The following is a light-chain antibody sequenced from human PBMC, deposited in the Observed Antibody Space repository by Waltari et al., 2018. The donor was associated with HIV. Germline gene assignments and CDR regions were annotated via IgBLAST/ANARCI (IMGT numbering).Light chain of an antibody. V-gene: IGLV2-23*02. CDR2: EVT. Sequence: QSALTQPASVSGSPGQSITISCTGTFSDVGSYNLVSWYQKHPGEAPKIMIYEVTKRPSGGSSRFSGSESGNTASLTISGLQAEDEADYYCCSYAGSRIHVVFGGGTKLTVL. J-gene: IGLJ2*01. CDR3: CSYAGSRIHVV. CDR1: FSDVGSYNL.